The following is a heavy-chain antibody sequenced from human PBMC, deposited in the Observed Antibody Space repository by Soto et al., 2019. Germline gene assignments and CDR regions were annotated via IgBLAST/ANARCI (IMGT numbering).Heavy chain of an antibody. J-gene: IGHJ5*02. CDR3: ARSWSGSGSYFWGGPARPDNWFDP. Sequence: ASVKVSCKASGGTFSSYAISWVRQAPGQGLEWMGGINAINGTTKYAQKFQGRVTMTRDTSTSTAYMELSSLRSEDTAVYYCARSWSGSGSYFWGGPARPDNWFDPWGQGTLVTVSS. D-gene: IGHD3-10*01. CDR2: INAINGTT. V-gene: IGHV1-69*05. CDR1: GGTFSSYA.